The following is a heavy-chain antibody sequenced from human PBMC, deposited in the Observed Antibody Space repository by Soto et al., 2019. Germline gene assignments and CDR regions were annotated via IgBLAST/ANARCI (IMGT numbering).Heavy chain of an antibody. Sequence: QVQLVESGGGVVQPGRSLRLSCAASGFTVSSYGMHWVRQAPGKGLEWVAVISRDGGTKYYADSVKGRFTISRDNSRNTLYLQMNSLRAEDTAVYYCARDGSGWYVDYWGQGTLVTVSS. CDR1: GFTVSSYG. CDR2: ISRDGGTK. J-gene: IGHJ4*02. CDR3: ARDGSGWYVDY. D-gene: IGHD6-19*01. V-gene: IGHV3-30*03.